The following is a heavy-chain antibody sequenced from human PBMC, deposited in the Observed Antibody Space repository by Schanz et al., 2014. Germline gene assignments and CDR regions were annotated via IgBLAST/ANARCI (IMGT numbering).Heavy chain of an antibody. CDR2: IYYSGSN. D-gene: IGHD2-2*01. CDR1: SASIRTYY. Sequence: QVQLQESGPGLVKPSETLSLTCTVSSASIRTYYWSWIRQPPGKGLEWIGYIYYSGSNTYNPSLKSRVTISVDTSKKQFSLNLSSVTAADTAVYYCARGWVVPAAPEFDYWGQGILVTVSS. CDR3: ARGWVVPAAPEFDY. V-gene: IGHV4-59*01. J-gene: IGHJ4*02.